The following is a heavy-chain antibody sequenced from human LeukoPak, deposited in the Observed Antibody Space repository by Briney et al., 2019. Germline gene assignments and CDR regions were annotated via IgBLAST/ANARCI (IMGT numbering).Heavy chain of an antibody. CDR3: ANSYGDYVPYFDY. CDR2: ISSSSSYI. V-gene: IGHV3-21*01. D-gene: IGHD4-17*01. J-gene: IGHJ4*02. Sequence: GGSLGLSCAASGFTFSSYSMNWVRQAPGKGLEWVSSISSSSSYIYYADSVKGRFTISGDNAKNSLYLQMNSLRAEDTAVYYCANSYGDYVPYFDYWGQGTLVTVSS. CDR1: GFTFSSYS.